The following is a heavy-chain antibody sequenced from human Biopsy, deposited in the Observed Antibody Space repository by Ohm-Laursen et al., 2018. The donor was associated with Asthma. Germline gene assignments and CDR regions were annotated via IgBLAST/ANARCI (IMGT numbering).Heavy chain of an antibody. V-gene: IGHV1-69*13. CDR2: INSVFGTT. CDR3: ARKAGSCISRTCYSLDF. CDR1: GGTFNTYV. J-gene: IGHJ4*02. Sequence: VKISCKSLGGTFNTYVIGWVRQAPGQGVEWMGGINSVFGTTTYPQKFQDRVTITADDSTSTVYMELSSLRSEDTAVYYCARKAGSCISRTCYSLDFWGQGTLVTVSS. D-gene: IGHD2-2*01.